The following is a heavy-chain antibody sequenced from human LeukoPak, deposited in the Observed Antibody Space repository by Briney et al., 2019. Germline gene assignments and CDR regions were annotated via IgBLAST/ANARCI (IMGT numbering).Heavy chain of an antibody. Sequence: PGGSLRLSCAASGFTFSSYGMNWVRQAPGKGLEWVSAISGSGGSTYYADSVKGRFTISRDNSNSTLYLQMNSLRAEDTAVYYCAKEASSSKTFDYWGQGTLVTVSS. CDR1: GFTFSSYG. D-gene: IGHD6-6*01. J-gene: IGHJ4*02. CDR3: AKEASSSKTFDY. V-gene: IGHV3-23*01. CDR2: ISGSGGST.